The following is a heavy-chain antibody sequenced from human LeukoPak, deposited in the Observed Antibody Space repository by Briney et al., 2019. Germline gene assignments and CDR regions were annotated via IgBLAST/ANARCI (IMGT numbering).Heavy chain of an antibody. J-gene: IGHJ4*02. V-gene: IGHV3-33*01. Sequence: GGSLRLSCAASGFTFSSYGMHWVRQAPGKGLEWVAVIWYDGSNKYYADSVKGRFTISRDNSKNTLYLQMNSLRAEDTAVYYCARVEDSGSYSSLDYWGQGTLVTVSS. CDR2: IWYDGSNK. CDR3: ARVEDSGSYSSLDY. CDR1: GFTFSSYG. D-gene: IGHD1-26*01.